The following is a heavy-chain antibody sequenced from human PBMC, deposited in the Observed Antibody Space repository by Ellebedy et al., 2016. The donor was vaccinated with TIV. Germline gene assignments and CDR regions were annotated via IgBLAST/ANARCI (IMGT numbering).Heavy chain of an antibody. J-gene: IGHJ4*02. D-gene: IGHD5-18*01. CDR2: INWDGGSI. CDR3: AKDEGGYTGLDY. Sequence: GGSLRLXXAASGFSFDDYTMHWVRQTPGKGLEWVSLINWDGGSIYYADSVKGRFTISRDNGKNSLYLQMNSLRTEDTALYYCAKDEGGYTGLDYWGQGTLVTVSS. CDR1: GFSFDDYT. V-gene: IGHV3-43*01.